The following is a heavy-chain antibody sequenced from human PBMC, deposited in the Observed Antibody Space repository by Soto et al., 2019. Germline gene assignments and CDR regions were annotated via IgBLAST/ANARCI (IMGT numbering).Heavy chain of an antibody. J-gene: IGHJ5*02. CDR1: GGSISSYY. D-gene: IGHD3-22*01. Sequence: KLPETLSLTCTVSGGSISSYYWTWIRQPPGKGLELIGYIYYSGSTNYNPSLKSRVTISVDTSKNQFSLKLSSVTAADTAVYYCARHLDTYYYDSSGYVRHNWFDPWGQGTLVTVS. CDR3: ARHLDTYYYDSSGYVRHNWFDP. CDR2: IYYSGST. V-gene: IGHV4-59*08.